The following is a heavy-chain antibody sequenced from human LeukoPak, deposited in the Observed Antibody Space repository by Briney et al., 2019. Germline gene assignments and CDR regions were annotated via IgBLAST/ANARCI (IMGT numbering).Heavy chain of an antibody. CDR1: GFTFSSYA. D-gene: IGHD3-3*02. CDR2: ISYDGSNK. CDR3: ARAISY. Sequence: GGSLRHSCAASGFTFSSYAMHWVRQAPGKGLEWVAVISYDGSNKYYADSVKGRFTISRDNSKNTLYLQMNSLRAEDTAVYYCARAISYWGQGTLVTVSS. V-gene: IGHV3-30*17. J-gene: IGHJ4*02.